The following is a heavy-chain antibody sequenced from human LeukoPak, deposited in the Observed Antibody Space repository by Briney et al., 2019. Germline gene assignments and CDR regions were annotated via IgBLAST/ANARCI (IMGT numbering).Heavy chain of an antibody. Sequence: GASVKVSCKASGYTFTGYYVHWVRQAPGQGLEWMGWINPNSGGTKYAQKFQGRVTITRDTSISTAYMELSRLRSDDTAVYYCARDSYYDILTGYWSPGDYYYYYMDVWGKGTTVTVSS. CDR1: GYTFTGYY. J-gene: IGHJ6*03. CDR3: ARDSYYDILTGYWSPGDYYYYYMDV. CDR2: INPNSGGT. D-gene: IGHD3-9*01. V-gene: IGHV1-2*02.